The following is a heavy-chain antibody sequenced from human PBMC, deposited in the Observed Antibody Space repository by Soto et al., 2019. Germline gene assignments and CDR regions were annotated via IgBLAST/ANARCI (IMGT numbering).Heavy chain of an antibody. CDR2: IIPIFGRT. Sequence: ASVKVSCKVSGGTFSNYAIDWVRLAPGHGLEWMGGIIPIFGRTYYTQKFQGRATIIADDSTTTAYLEMSSLRSEDTAIYYCAIVEAVAGLYNYPGLDVWGQGTAVTVSS. CDR3: AIVEAVAGLYNYPGLDV. D-gene: IGHD6-19*01. CDR1: GGTFSNYA. J-gene: IGHJ6*02. V-gene: IGHV1-69*13.